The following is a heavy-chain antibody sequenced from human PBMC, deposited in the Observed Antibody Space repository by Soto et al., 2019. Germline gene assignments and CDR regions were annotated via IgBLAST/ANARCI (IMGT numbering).Heavy chain of an antibody. J-gene: IGHJ4*02. D-gene: IGHD5-12*01. Sequence: EVQLVESGGGLIQPGGSLRLSCVVSGFTVSSSNYMSWVRQAPGKGLEWVSVIYTGGTTYYADSVKGRFTISRDNSKNTLNLQMNSLRAEDTAVYYCHGYGCWGQGTLVTVSS. CDR1: GFTVSSSNY. V-gene: IGHV3-53*01. CDR2: IYTGGTT. CDR3: HGYGC.